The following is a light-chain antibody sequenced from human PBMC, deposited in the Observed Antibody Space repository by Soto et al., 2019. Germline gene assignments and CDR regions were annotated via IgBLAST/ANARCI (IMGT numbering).Light chain of an antibody. CDR3: CSYGGSFPYV. J-gene: IGLJ1*01. CDR2: EVV. CDR1: KNDIGVYDF. V-gene: IGLV2-8*01. Sequence: QSALTQPPSASGSPGQSVTISCSGTKNDIGVYDFVSWYQHHPGKAPRLIIYEVVQRPSGVPDRFSGSKSGNTASLTISGLQAEDEADFFCCSYGGSFPYVFGTGTKLTVL.